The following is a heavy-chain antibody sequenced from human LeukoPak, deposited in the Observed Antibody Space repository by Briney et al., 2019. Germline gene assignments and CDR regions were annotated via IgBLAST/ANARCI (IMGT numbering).Heavy chain of an antibody. CDR3: ASLAAYDFWSGYLGDGGLSVSDY. CDR1: GGSISSSSYY. J-gene: IGHJ4*02. Sequence: SETLSLTCTVSGGSISSSSYYWGWIRQPPGKGLEWIGSIYYSGSTYYNPSLKSRVTISVDTSKNQFSLKLGSVTAADTAVYYCASLAAYDFWSGYLGDGGLSVSDYWGQGTLVTVSS. CDR2: IYYSGST. D-gene: IGHD3-3*01. V-gene: IGHV4-39*01.